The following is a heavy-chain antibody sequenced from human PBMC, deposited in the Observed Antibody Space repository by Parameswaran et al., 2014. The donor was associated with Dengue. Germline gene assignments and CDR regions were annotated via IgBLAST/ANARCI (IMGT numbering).Heavy chain of an antibody. J-gene: IGHJ6*02. V-gene: IGHV1-2*02. Sequence: WVRQAPGQGLEWMGWINPNSGGTNYAQKFQGRVTMTRDTSISTAYMELSRLRSDDTAVYYCARDLYYGSASDYYGMDVWGQGTTVTVSS. D-gene: IGHD3-10*01. CDR3: ARDLYYGSASDYYGMDV. CDR2: INPNSGGT.